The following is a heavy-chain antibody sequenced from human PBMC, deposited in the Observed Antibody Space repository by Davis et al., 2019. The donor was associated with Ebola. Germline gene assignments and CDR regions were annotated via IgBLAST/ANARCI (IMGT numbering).Heavy chain of an antibody. D-gene: IGHD5-24*01. Sequence: PSETLSLTCTVSGDSIGSHYWTWIRQPPGKGLEWIGYIYYRGSTNYNPSLKSRVTISVDTSKNQFSLKLSSVTAADTAVYYCAREGDGYNSPSFDYWGQGNLVTVSS. CDR2: IYYRGST. CDR1: GDSIGSHY. V-gene: IGHV4-59*11. J-gene: IGHJ4*02. CDR3: AREGDGYNSPSFDY.